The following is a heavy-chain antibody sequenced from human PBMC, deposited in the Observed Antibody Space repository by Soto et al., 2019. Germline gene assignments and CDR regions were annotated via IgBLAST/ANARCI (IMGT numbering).Heavy chain of an antibody. V-gene: IGHV3-11*01. CDR2: ISGSGRTI. CDR1: GIVFSDY. J-gene: IGHJ5*02. Sequence: QVQLVESGGGLVKPGGSLRLYCAASGIVFSDYMSWVRQAPGKGLEGLSYISGSGRTIYSADSVKGRFTISRDNATNSLYLQMNNVRTEDTAVYYCARLPFPWGWFDPWGQGTLVTVSS. D-gene: IGHD3-16*01. CDR3: ARLPFPWGWFDP.